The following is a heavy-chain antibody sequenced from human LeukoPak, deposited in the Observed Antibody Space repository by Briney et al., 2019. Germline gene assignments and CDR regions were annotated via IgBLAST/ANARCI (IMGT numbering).Heavy chain of an antibody. Sequence: GGSLRLSCAASGFTFSSYGMHWVRQAPGKGLEWVAVIWYDGSNKYHADSVKGRFTISRDNSKNSLYLQMNSLRAEDTAVYYCARGYERNYDFWSGYNYYYGMDVWGQGTTVTVSS. D-gene: IGHD3-3*01. V-gene: IGHV3-33*08. CDR1: GFTFSSYG. J-gene: IGHJ6*02. CDR3: ARGYERNYDFWSGYNYYYGMDV. CDR2: IWYDGSNK.